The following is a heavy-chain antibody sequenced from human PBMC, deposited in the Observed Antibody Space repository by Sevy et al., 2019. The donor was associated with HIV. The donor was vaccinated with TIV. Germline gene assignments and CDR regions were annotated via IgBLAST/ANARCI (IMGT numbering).Heavy chain of an antibody. V-gene: IGHV3-7*01. CDR1: GFTFSSYW. Sequence: GGSLRLSCAASGFTFSSYWMSWVRQAPGKGLEWVANINLDGSETFYVDSVKGRFTISRHNPRKSVYLQMTSLSAEDTAVYYCARLFYGSADYWGQGTLVTVSS. CDR2: INLDGSET. CDR3: ARLFYGSADY. D-gene: IGHD3-10*01. J-gene: IGHJ4*02.